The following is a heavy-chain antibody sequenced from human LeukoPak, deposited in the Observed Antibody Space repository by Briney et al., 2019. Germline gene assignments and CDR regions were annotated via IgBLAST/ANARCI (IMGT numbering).Heavy chain of an antibody. CDR2: IRSSGRTT. CDR3: AKPPENVVGTSPFYFDS. Sequence: GGSLRLSCAASGFTVSSNYMSWVRQAPGKGPEWVAVIRSSGRTTDYADSVKGRFTISRDNSNNTLFLQMIRLRAEDTAVYYCAKPPENVVGTSPFYFDSWGQGTLVTVSS. CDR1: GFTVSSNY. D-gene: IGHD1-26*01. V-gene: IGHV3-53*01. J-gene: IGHJ4*02.